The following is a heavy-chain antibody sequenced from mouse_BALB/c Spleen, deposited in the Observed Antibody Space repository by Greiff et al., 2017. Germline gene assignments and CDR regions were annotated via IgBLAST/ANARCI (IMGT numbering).Heavy chain of an antibody. J-gene: IGHJ4*01. D-gene: IGHD1-1*01. CDR3: ASYYGSSYYYAMDY. CDR2: ISYSGST. V-gene: IGHV3-2*02. CDR1: GYSITSDYA. Sequence: VQLKESGPGLVKPSQSLSLTCTVTGYSITSDYAWNWIRQFPGNKLEWMGYISYSGSTSYNPSLKSRISITRDTSKNQFFLQLNSVTTEDTATYYCASYYGSSYYYAMDYWGQGTSVTVSS.